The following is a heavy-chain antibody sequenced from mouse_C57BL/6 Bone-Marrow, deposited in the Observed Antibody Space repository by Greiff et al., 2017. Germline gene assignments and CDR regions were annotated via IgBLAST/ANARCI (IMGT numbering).Heavy chain of an antibody. CDR3: ARGGYGSSYPHYWYFDV. Sequence: QVQLQQPGAELVKPGASVKLSCKASGYTFTSYWMHWVKQRPGQGLEWIGMIHPNSGSTNYNEKFKSKATLTVDKSSSTAYMQLSSLTSEASAVYYCARGGYGSSYPHYWYFDVWGTGTTVTVSS. CDR1: GYTFTSYW. D-gene: IGHD1-1*01. J-gene: IGHJ1*03. CDR2: IHPNSGST. V-gene: IGHV1-64*01.